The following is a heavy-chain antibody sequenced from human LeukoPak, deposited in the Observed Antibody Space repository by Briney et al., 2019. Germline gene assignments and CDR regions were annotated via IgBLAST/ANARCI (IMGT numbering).Heavy chain of an antibody. CDR3: ARTPPRYSGYESAFDY. CDR2: IYYSGST. J-gene: IGHJ4*02. CDR1: GGSISSYY. Sequence: KPSQTLSLTCTVSGGSISSYYWSWIRQPPGKGLEWIGYIYYSGSTNYNPSLKSRVTISVDTSKNQFSLKLSSVTAADTAAYYCARTPPRYSGYESAFDYWGQGTLVTVSS. V-gene: IGHV4-59*08. D-gene: IGHD5-12*01.